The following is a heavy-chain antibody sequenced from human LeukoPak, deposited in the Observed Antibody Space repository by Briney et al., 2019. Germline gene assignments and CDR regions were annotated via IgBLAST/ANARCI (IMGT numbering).Heavy chain of an antibody. CDR3: AGGELSAFDY. CDR2: ISYDGSNK. J-gene: IGHJ4*02. V-gene: IGHV3-30*04. Sequence: GRSLRLSCAASGFTFSSYAMHWVRQAPGKGLEWVAVISYDGSNKYYADSVKGRFTFSRDNSKNTLYLQMNSLRAEDTAVYYCAGGELSAFDYWGQGTLVTVSS. D-gene: IGHD3-16*02. CDR1: GFTFSSYA.